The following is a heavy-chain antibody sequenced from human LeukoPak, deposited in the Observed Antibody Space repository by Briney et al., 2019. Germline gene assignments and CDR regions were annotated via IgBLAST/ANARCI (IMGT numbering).Heavy chain of an antibody. V-gene: IGHV1-69*13. CDR1: GGTFSSYA. Sequence: GASVKVSCKASGGTFSSYAISWVRQAPGQGLEWMGGIIPIFGTANYAQKFQGRVTITADESTSTAYMELSSLRSEDTAVYYCARDHEMATMVPQALLFDPWGQGTLVTVSS. CDR2: IIPIFGTA. D-gene: IGHD5-24*01. CDR3: ARDHEMATMVPQALLFDP. J-gene: IGHJ5*02.